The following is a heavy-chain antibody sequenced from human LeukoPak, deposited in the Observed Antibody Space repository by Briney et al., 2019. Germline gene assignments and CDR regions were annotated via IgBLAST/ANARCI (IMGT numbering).Heavy chain of an antibody. D-gene: IGHD3-3*01. J-gene: IGHJ6*03. CDR2: ISPYNGNT. Sequence: ASVKVSCKASGYSFTSYGISWVRQAPGQGLEWMGWISPYNGNTNYAQKFQGRVTMTTDTSTSTAYMELRSLRSDDTAVYYCARDYDFWSGSPSYMDVRGKGTTVTVSS. CDR3: ARDYDFWSGSPSYMDV. V-gene: IGHV1-18*01. CDR1: GYSFTSYG.